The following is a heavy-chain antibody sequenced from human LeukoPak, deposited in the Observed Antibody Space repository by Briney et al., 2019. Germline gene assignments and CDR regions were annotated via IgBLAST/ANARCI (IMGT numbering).Heavy chain of an antibody. V-gene: IGHV4-59*01. Sequence: SETLSLTCIVSGGSISNYSWNWIRQPPGKGLEWIGNIDRTGSNYNPSLKSRVTISMDTSKNQFSLNLNSVTAADTAVYYCSRDSMIVGTYAYWGQGTLVTVSS. D-gene: IGHD3-22*01. CDR2: IDRTGS. CDR3: SRDSMIVGTYAY. J-gene: IGHJ4*02. CDR1: GGSISNYS.